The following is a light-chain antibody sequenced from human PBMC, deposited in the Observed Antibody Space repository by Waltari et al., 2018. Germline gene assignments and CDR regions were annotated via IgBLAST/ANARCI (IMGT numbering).Light chain of an antibody. V-gene: IGKV3-15*01. Sequence: EIVMTQSPATPSGSPGERDPLSCRASQSVSSSLAWYQQKPGQAPRLLIYGESTRATGIPGRFSGSGSGTEFTLTISSLQSEDFAVYYCQQYDDWPLTFGGGTKVQIK. CDR1: QSVSSS. J-gene: IGKJ4*01. CDR2: GES. CDR3: QQYDDWPLT.